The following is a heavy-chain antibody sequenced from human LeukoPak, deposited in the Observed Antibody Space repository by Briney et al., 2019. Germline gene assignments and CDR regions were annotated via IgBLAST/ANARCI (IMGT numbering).Heavy chain of an antibody. D-gene: IGHD3-10*01. CDR1: GYTFKHFY. V-gene: IGHV1-46*02. J-gene: IGHJ3*01. CDR2: INPSGGGT. CDR3: AREKRRFGEVGKNDAFDF. Sequence: ASVKVSCKASGYTFKHFYMHWVRQAPGQGLEWMGSINPSGGGTTYAQKFQGRVTMTRDTSTSIVYMDLSSLSSEDTAIYYRAREKRRFGEVGKNDAFDFWGQGTTVTVSS.